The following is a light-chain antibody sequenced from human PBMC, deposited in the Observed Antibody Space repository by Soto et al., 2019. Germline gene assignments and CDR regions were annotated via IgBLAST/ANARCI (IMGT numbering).Light chain of an antibody. CDR3: QQLLSLPLT. V-gene: IGKV3-11*01. J-gene: IGKJ4*01. CDR1: RSVSTY. CDR2: DAS. Sequence: EIVLTQSPATLSLSPGERATLSCRASRSVSTYLAWYQQKPGQAPRLLIYDASNRATGIPARFSGSGSGTDFTLTISSLEPEDFAVYYCQQLLSLPLTFGGGTKVDIK.